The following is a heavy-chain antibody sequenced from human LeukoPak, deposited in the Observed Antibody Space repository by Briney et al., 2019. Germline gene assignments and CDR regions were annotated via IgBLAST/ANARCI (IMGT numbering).Heavy chain of an antibody. CDR1: GFTFSIYA. CDR2: ISGSGGTT. V-gene: IGHV3-23*01. D-gene: IGHD3-22*01. J-gene: IGHJ4*02. CDR3: ANAYYYDSSGYGLQFDY. Sequence: GGSLRLSCAASGFTFSIYAMSWVRQAPGKGLEWVSTISGSGGTTYYADSVKGRFTISGDNSKNTLYLQMNSLRAEDTAVYYCANAYYYDSSGYGLQFDYWGQGTLVTVSS.